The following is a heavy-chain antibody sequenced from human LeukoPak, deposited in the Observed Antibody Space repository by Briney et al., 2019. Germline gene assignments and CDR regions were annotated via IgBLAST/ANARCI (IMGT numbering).Heavy chain of an antibody. CDR1: GFTFSSYG. Sequence: PGRSLRLSCAASGFTFSSYGMHWVRQAPGKGLEWVAVIWYDGSNKYYADSVKGRFTISRDNSKNTLYLQMNSLRAEDTAVYYCARDGSYYDSSGYYGTDYWGPGTLVTVSS. V-gene: IGHV3-33*01. CDR3: ARDGSYYDSSGYYGTDY. CDR2: IWYDGSNK. D-gene: IGHD3-22*01. J-gene: IGHJ4*02.